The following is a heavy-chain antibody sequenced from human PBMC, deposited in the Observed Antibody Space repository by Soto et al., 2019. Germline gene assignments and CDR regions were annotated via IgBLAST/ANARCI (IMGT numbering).Heavy chain of an antibody. CDR2: IKSKINGGTT. CDR1: DFTSSTAW. Sequence: GGSLTLACAASDFTSSTAWINWVRKAPGKGLEWVGRIKSKINGGTTDFAASVKGRFAISRDDSTDMVYLQMNSLKPADTAMYYFTTDSPFTMILVRFDFWGHGTLVTVSS. J-gene: IGHJ4*01. D-gene: IGHD3-22*01. V-gene: IGHV3-15*07. CDR3: TTDSPFTMILVRFDF.